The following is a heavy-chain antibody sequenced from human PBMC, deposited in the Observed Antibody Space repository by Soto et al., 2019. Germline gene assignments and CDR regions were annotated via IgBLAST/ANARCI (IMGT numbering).Heavy chain of an antibody. Sequence: VSVEVSCKASGYTFTSYAMHWVRQAPGQRLEWMGWINAGNGNTKYSQKSKGRVTITRDTSASTAYMELSSLRSEATPVYYCATTHSGFGGYDLDYRGQRILVTVSS. J-gene: IGHJ4*02. V-gene: IGHV1-3*01. CDR3: ATTHSGFGGYDLDY. D-gene: IGHD5-12*01. CDR1: GYTFTSYA. CDR2: INAGNGNT.